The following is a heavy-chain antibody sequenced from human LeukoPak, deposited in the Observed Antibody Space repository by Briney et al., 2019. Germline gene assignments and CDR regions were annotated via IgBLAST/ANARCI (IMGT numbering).Heavy chain of an antibody. J-gene: IGHJ2*01. V-gene: IGHV4-4*02. CDR3: ARAVAVAGRDWYFDL. Sequence: SGTLSLTCAVSGGSISSSNWWSWVRQPPGKGLEWIGEIYHSGSTNYNPSLKSRVTISVDKSKNQFSLKLSSVTAADTAVYYCARAVAVAGRDWYFDLWGRGTLVTVSS. CDR2: IYHSGST. D-gene: IGHD6-19*01. CDR1: GGSISSSNW.